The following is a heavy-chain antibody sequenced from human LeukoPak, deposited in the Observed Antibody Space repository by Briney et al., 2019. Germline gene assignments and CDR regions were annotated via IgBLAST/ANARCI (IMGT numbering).Heavy chain of an antibody. Sequence: SETLSLTCTVSGGSISSYYWNWIRQPAGKGLEWIGHIYSSGITSYNPSLKSRVTMSVDTSKNQFSLKLRSVTAADTAVYYCARSPSRRQYYFDYWGQGTLVTVSS. J-gene: IGHJ4*02. V-gene: IGHV4-4*07. CDR1: GGSISSYY. D-gene: IGHD4-11*01. CDR3: ARSPSRRQYYFDY. CDR2: IYSSGIT.